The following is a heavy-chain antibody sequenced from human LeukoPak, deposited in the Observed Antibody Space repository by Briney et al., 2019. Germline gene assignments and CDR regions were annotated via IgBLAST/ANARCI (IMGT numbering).Heavy chain of an antibody. J-gene: IGHJ4*02. Sequence: SETLSLTCTVSGYSISSGYYWGWIRQPPGKGLEWIGYIYYSGSTDYDPSLKSRVTIPLHTSKNQFSLKLSSVTAADTAVYYCARGHSSSWYYFDYWGQGTLVTVSS. D-gene: IGHD6-13*01. CDR2: IYYSGST. V-gene: IGHV4-61*01. CDR3: ARGHSSSWYYFDY. CDR1: GYSISSGYY.